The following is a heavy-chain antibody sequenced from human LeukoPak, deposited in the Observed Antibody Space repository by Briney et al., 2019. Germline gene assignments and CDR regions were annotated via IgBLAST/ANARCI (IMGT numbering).Heavy chain of an antibody. V-gene: IGHV1-18*01. CDR1: GYIFSSYG. D-gene: IGHD1-1*01. Sequence: GASVTVSCKASGYIFSSYGISWVRQAPGQGLEWMGWISAYNGKTKYAQRFQARVTMTTDTSTSTAYMELRSLTTADTAVYYCAREELDNNWSDLYYHGMGVWGQGTTVTVSS. CDR2: ISAYNGKT. CDR3: AREELDNNWSDLYYHGMGV. J-gene: IGHJ6*02.